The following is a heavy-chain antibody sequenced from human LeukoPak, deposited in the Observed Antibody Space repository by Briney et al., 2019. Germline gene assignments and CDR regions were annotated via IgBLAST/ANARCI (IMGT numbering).Heavy chain of an antibody. Sequence: PGGSLRLSCAASGFTFSSYSMNWVRQAPGKGLEWVSYISSSSSTLYYADSVKGRFTISRDNAKNSLYLQMNSLRAEDTAVYYCARDLYYYDSSGLYPPGYWGQGTLVTVSS. CDR2: ISSSSSTL. CDR3: ARDLYYYDSSGLYPPGY. CDR1: GFTFSSYS. V-gene: IGHV3-48*01. D-gene: IGHD3-22*01. J-gene: IGHJ4*02.